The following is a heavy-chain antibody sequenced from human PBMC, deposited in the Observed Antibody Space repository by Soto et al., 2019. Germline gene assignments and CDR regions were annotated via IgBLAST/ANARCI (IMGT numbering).Heavy chain of an antibody. V-gene: IGHV4-31*03. Sequence: QVQLQESGPGLVKPSQTLSLICTVSGGSINSGGYYWNWIRQHPGKGLEWIGYIYYSGSTYYNPFLRSRVTLSADTSENKCSLKLSSVTAADTAVYFWARGYRQAGYSSGWVFDYWGQGTLVNVSS. CDR2: IYYSGST. CDR1: GGSINSGGYY. J-gene: IGHJ4*02. D-gene: IGHD6-25*01. CDR3: ARGYRQAGYSSGWVFDY.